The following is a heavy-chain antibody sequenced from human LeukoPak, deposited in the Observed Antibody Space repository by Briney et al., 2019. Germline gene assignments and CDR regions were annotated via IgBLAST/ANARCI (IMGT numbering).Heavy chain of an antibody. CDR2: MNPNSGNT. CDR3: ARSIETLTYSSSWYFPVDY. D-gene: IGHD6-13*01. Sequence: ASVKVPCKASGYTFTSYDINWVRRATGQGLEWMGWMNPNSGNTGYAQKFQGRVTMTRNTSISTAYMELSSLRSEDTAVYYCARSIETLTYSSSWYFPVDYWGQGTLVTVSS. CDR1: GYTFTSYD. V-gene: IGHV1-8*01. J-gene: IGHJ4*02.